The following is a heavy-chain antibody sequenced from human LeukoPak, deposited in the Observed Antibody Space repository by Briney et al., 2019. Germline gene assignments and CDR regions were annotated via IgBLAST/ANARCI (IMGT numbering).Heavy chain of an antibody. CDR2: ISGSGGST. D-gene: IGHD5-24*01. CDR3: AKGKTIEMATDDY. Sequence: GGSLRLSCAASGFTLSSYAMSWVRQAPGKGLEWVSAISGSGGSTYYADSGKGRFTISRDNSKNTLYLQMNSLRAEDTAVYYCAKGKTIEMATDDYWGQGTLVTVSS. J-gene: IGHJ4*02. CDR1: GFTLSSYA. V-gene: IGHV3-23*01.